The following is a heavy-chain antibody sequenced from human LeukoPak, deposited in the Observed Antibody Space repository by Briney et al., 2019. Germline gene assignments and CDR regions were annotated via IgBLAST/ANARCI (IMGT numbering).Heavy chain of an antibody. CDR3: TRGGVYSSSDY. Sequence: GGSLRLSCTASGFTFGDYAMSWFRQAPGKGLEWVGFIRSKAYGGTTEYAASVKGRFTISRDDSKSIAYLQMNSLKTEDKAVYYCTRGGVYSSSDYWGQGTLVTVSS. J-gene: IGHJ4*02. V-gene: IGHV3-49*03. CDR2: IRSKAYGGTT. CDR1: GFTFGDYA. D-gene: IGHD6-6*01.